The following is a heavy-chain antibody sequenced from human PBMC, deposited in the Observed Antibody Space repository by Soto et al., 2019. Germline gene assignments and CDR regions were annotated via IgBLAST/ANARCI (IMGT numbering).Heavy chain of an antibody. CDR2: ISTYSGDT. V-gene: IGHV1-18*01. CDR1: GYTFFTYD. J-gene: IGHJ5*02. D-gene: IGHD5-12*01. Sequence: EASVKVSCKASGYTFFTYDISWVRQAPGQGLEWIGWISTYSGDTKYAQKFQGRVTMTTDTSTTTAYLELRSLRSDDTAVYYCARHHGPTTSENWFDPWGQGTMVTVYS. CDR3: ARHHGPTTSENWFDP.